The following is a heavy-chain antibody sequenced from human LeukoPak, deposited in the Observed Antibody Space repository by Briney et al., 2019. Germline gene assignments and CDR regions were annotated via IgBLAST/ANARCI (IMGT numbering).Heavy chain of an antibody. D-gene: IGHD3-22*01. J-gene: IGHJ4*03. CDR2: IYYSGST. CDR3: ARLYDSSGYYYPFDY. CDR1: GGSISSYY. Sequence: SETLSLTCTVSGGSISSYYWSWIRQPPGKGLEWIGYIYYSGSTNYNPSLKSRVTISVDTSKNHFSLKLSSVTAADTAVYYCARLYDSSGYYYPFDYWGQGTMVTVSS. V-gene: IGHV4-59*08.